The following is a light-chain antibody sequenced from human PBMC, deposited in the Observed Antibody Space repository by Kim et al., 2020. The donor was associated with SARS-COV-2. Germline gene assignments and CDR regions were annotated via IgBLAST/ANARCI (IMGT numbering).Light chain of an antibody. V-gene: IGKV1-5*03. CDR3: QQYHSYPRT. CDR1: QSVSSW. CDR2: KAS. Sequence: DIQMTQSPSTLSASVGDRVTITCRASQSVSSWLAWYQQKPGKAPNLLIYKASSLEGGVPSRFSGRGSGTEFTLTISSLQPDDFATYYCQQYHSYPRTFGQGTKVEIK. J-gene: IGKJ1*01.